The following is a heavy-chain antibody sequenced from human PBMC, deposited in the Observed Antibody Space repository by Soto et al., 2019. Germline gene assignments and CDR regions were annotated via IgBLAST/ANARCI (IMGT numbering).Heavy chain of an antibody. D-gene: IGHD5-18*01. CDR3: ARGERIQLWSTVMDYFDY. CDR2: IYSGGST. Sequence: GGSLRLSCAASGFTVSSNYMSWVRQAPGKGLEWVSVIYSGGSTYYADSVKGRFTISRDNSKNTLYLQMNSLRAEDTAVYYCARGERIQLWSTVMDYFDYWGQGTLVTVSS. CDR1: GFTVSSNY. J-gene: IGHJ4*02. V-gene: IGHV3-53*01.